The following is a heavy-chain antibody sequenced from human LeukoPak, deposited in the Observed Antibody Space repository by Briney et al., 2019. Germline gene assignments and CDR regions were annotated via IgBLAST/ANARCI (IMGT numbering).Heavy chain of an antibody. D-gene: IGHD3-22*01. Sequence: GESLKISCKGSGYSFTSYWIGWVRQMPGKGLEWMGIIYPGDSDTRYSPSFQGQVTISADKSISTAYLQWSSLKASDTAVYYCARDGFGDSSGYYYDYWGQGTLVTVSS. CDR3: ARDGFGDSSGYYYDY. J-gene: IGHJ4*02. CDR1: GYSFTSYW. CDR2: IYPGDSDT. V-gene: IGHV5-51*01.